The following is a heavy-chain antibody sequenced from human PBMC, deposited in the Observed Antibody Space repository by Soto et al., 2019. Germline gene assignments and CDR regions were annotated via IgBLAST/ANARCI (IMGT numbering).Heavy chain of an antibody. CDR2: ISYDGSNK. V-gene: IGHV3-30*18. J-gene: IGHJ4*02. Sequence: GPLRLSCAASGFTFSSYGMHWVRQAPGKGLEWVAVISYDGSNKYYADSVKGRFTISRDNSKNTLYLQMNSLRAEDTAVYYCAKIRYFDWLGLTFDYWGQGTLVTVSS. D-gene: IGHD3-9*01. CDR1: GFTFSSYG. CDR3: AKIRYFDWLGLTFDY.